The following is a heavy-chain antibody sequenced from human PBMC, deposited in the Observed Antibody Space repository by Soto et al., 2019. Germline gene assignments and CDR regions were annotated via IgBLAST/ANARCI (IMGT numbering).Heavy chain of an antibody. V-gene: IGHV3-49*04. CDR2: IRSKAYGGTT. D-gene: IGHD3-3*01. CDR3: TRYRDFWSGYASHYYYGMDV. J-gene: IGHJ6*02. CDR1: GFTFGDYA. Sequence: GGSLRLSCTASGFTFGDYAMCWARQAPGKGLEWVGFIRSKAYGGTTEYAASVKGRFTISRDDSKSIAYLQMNSLKTEDTAVYYCTRYRDFWSGYASHYYYGMDVWGQGTTVTVS.